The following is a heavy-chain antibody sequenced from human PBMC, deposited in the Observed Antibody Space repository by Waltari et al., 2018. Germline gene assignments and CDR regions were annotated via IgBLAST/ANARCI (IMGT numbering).Heavy chain of an antibody. D-gene: IGHD1-26*01. CDR1: GGSISSHY. Sequence: QVQLQESGPGLVKPSETLSLTCTVSGGSISSHYWSWIRPPPGKGLEWIGYIYYSGSTNYTPALKSRVTISVDTSKNQFSLKLSSVTAADTAVYYCARGVSGGWGQGTLVTVSS. CDR3: ARGVSGG. J-gene: IGHJ4*02. CDR2: IYYSGST. V-gene: IGHV4-59*11.